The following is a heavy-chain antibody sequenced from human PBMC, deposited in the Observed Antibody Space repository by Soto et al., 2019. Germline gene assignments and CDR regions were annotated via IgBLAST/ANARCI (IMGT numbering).Heavy chain of an antibody. CDR3: ARGARGPYQSNWFDP. J-gene: IGHJ5*02. V-gene: IGHV1-8*01. CDR2: MNPNSGET. CDR1: GYIFSNYN. Sequence: ASVKVSCKASGYIFSNYNINWVRQATGQGPEWMGWMNPNSGETGYAQNFKGRVTMTRDSSTTTAYMELGSLTSEDTAIYYCARGARGPYQSNWFDPWGKGTLVTVSS.